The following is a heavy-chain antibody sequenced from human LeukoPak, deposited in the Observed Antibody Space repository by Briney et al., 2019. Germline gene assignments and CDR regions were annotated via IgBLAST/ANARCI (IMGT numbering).Heavy chain of an antibody. V-gene: IGHV3-30*02. J-gene: IGHJ5*02. Sequence: GGSLRLSCAASGFTFSSYGMHWVRQAPGKGLEWVAFIRYDGSNKYYADSVKGRFTISRDNSKNTLYLQMRAEDTAVYYCAKDHSITIFGVAPNWFDPWGQGTLVTVSS. CDR1: GFTFSSYG. D-gene: IGHD3-3*01. CDR2: IRYDGSNK. CDR3: AKDHSITIFGVAPNWFDP.